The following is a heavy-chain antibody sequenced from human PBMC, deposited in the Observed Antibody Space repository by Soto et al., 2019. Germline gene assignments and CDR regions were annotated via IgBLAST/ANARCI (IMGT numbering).Heavy chain of an antibody. CDR2: IIPVFGTP. D-gene: IGHD3-16*01. V-gene: IGHV1-69*13. Sequence: ASVKVSCKSSGYIFKNYAVTWLRQAPGQGLEWMGGIIPVFGTPDYSQKFRGRVTITADESTSTVYMELRSLTSEDTAVYYCASHLNDYVWGRYSHWGQGTLVTVSS. CDR3: ASHLNDYVWGRYSH. J-gene: IGHJ4*02. CDR1: GYIFKNYA.